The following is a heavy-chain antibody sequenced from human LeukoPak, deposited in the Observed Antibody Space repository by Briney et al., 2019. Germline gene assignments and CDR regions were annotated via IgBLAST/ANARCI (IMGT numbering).Heavy chain of an antibody. D-gene: IGHD3-10*01. CDR1: GGSFSGYY. V-gene: IGHV4-34*01. CDR2: INHSGST. J-gene: IGHJ5*02. Sequence: PSETLSLTCAVYGGSFSGYYWSWIRQPPGKGLEWIGEINHSGSTNYNPSLKSRVTISVDTSKNQFSLKLSSVTAADTAVYYCAGSYYYGSGSYGSWGQGTLVTVSS. CDR3: AGSYYYGSGSYGS.